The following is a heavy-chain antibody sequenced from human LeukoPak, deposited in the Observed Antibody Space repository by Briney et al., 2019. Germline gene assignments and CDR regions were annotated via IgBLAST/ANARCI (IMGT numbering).Heavy chain of an antibody. J-gene: IGHJ4*02. Sequence: GGSLRLSCAASGFTFSGSAMHWVRQASGKGLEWVGRIRSKANSYATAYAASVKGRFTISRDDSKNTAYLQMNSLKTEDTAVYYCTSGLSVLRSNNTPVDYWGQGTLVTVSS. CDR1: GFTFSGSA. CDR3: TSGLSVLRSNNTPVDY. D-gene: IGHD4-17*01. CDR2: IRSKANSYAT. V-gene: IGHV3-73*01.